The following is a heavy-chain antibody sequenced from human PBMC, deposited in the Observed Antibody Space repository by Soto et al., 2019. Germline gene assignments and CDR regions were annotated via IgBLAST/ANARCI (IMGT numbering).Heavy chain of an antibody. V-gene: IGHV1-3*01. J-gene: IGHJ5*02. CDR3: ARGAYHLLTLRFGP. D-gene: IGHD2-2*01. Sequence: ASVKVSCKASGYTFTSYSMHWLRQAPGRRLEWMGWINPGNGNTKYSQKFQGRVTITRDASASTAYMELSSLRSEDTAVYYCARGAYHLLTLRFGPWGQGTLVTVSS. CDR1: GYTFTSYS. CDR2: INPGNGNT.